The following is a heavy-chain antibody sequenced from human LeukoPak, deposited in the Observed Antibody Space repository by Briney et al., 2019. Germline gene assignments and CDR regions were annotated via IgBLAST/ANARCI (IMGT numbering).Heavy chain of an antibody. D-gene: IGHD3-10*01. CDR2: IIPIFGTA. V-gene: IGHV1-69*05. CDR1: GGTFSSYA. CDR3: ARDRFPYGSGMRHYYYYMDV. Sequence: GSSVKVSCKASGGTFSSYAISWVRQAPGQGLEWMGGIIPIFGTANYAQKFQGRVTITTDESTSTAYMELSSLRSEDTAVYYCARDRFPYGSGMRHYYYYMDVWGKGTTVTVSS. J-gene: IGHJ6*03.